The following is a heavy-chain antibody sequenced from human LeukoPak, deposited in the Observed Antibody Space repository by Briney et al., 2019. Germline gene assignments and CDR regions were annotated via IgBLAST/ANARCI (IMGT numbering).Heavy chain of an antibody. J-gene: IGHJ5*02. CDR1: GGSISSGSYY. CDR2: IYTSGST. V-gene: IGHV4-61*02. D-gene: IGHD3-3*01. Sequence: PSETLSLTCTVSGGSISSGSYYWSWIRQPAGKGLEWIGRIYTSGSTNYNPSLKSRVTISVDTSKNQFSLKLSSVTAADTAVYYCAREITVLRFLEWLNWFDPWGQGTLVTVSS. CDR3: AREITVLRFLEWLNWFDP.